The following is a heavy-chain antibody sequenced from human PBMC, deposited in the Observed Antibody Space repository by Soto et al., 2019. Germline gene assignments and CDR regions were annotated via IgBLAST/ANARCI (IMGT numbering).Heavy chain of an antibody. CDR2: ISWDGGST. D-gene: IGHD3-3*01. J-gene: IGHJ6*02. CDR1: GFTFDDYT. CDR3: ARTFRRITIFGVVPWDYHYGMDV. Sequence: PGGSLRLCCAASGFTFDDYTMHWVRQAPGKGLEWVSLISWDGGSTYYADSVKGRFTISRDNSKNSLYLQMNSLRTEDTALYYCARTFRRITIFGVVPWDYHYGMDVWGQGTTVTVSS. V-gene: IGHV3-43*01.